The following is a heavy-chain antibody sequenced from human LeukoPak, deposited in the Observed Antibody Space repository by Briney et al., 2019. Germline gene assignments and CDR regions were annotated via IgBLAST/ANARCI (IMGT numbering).Heavy chain of an antibody. J-gene: IGHJ4*02. CDR3: AKPHYGSGYNS. D-gene: IGHD3-3*02. CDR1: GLSAYG. CDR2: ISDGGDNT. V-gene: IGHV3-23*01. Sequence: GGSLGLSCAASGLSAYGMIWVRQAPGKGLEWVSSISDGGDNTYYADSVKGRFTISRDNSRNTLYLQMNSLRAEDTAVYHCAKPHYGSGYNSWGQGTLVTVSS.